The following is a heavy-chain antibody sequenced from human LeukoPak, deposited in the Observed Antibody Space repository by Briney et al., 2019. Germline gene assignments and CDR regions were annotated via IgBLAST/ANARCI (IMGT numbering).Heavy chain of an antibody. CDR3: VRDHYVSGNYVLDDY. CDR2: IKPKNGGT. D-gene: IGHD3-16*01. V-gene: IGHV1-2*02. J-gene: IGHJ4*02. CDR1: GYTFTSYG. Sequence: ASVKVSCKASGYTFTSYGISWVRQAPGQGLEWMGWIKPKNGGTNYAQKFQGRVTMTRDTSISAAYMVLSRLRSDDTAVYYCVRDHYVSGNYVLDDYWGQGTLVTVSS.